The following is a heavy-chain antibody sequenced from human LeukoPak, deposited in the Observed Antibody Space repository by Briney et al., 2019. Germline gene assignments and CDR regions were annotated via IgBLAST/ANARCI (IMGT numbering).Heavy chain of an antibody. CDR1: GFTFSSHA. CDR2: VSYDGSDK. CDR3: ARDRCTNGVCYLDY. Sequence: PGGSLRLSCAASGFTFSSHAIHWVRQARGKGLEWVATVSYDGSDKYYADSVKGRFTISRDNSKNTLYLQMSSLRAEDTAVYYCARDRCTNGVCYLDYWGQGTLVTVSS. D-gene: IGHD2-8*01. J-gene: IGHJ4*02. V-gene: IGHV3-30*03.